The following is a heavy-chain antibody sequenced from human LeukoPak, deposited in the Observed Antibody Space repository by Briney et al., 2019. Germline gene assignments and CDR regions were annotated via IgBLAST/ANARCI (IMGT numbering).Heavy chain of an antibody. V-gene: IGHV3-23*01. CDR3: AKDLYGDYSSDY. CDR1: GFSFSSYA. D-gene: IGHD4-17*01. J-gene: IGHJ4*02. Sequence: PAESLRLSCAASGFSFSSYAMSWVRQAPGKGLEWVSVIHGSGDSTYYADTVKGRFTIARDNSNNTLYLQMNSLRAEDTAVYYCAKDLYGDYSSDYWGQGTLVTVSS. CDR2: IHGSGDST.